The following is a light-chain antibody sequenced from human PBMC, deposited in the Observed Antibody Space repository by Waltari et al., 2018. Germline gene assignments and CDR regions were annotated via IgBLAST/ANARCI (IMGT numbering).Light chain of an antibody. Sequence: DIQMTQSPSSLSASVGDRVTITCRASQSISSYLNWYQQKPGKAPKRLIYAASSLQSGVPSRFSGSGSGTDFTLTISSLQPEDFAVYYCQQRSNWPPSFGGGTKVEIK. CDR3: QQRSNWPPS. CDR1: QSISSY. CDR2: AAS. J-gene: IGKJ4*01. V-gene: IGKV1-39*01.